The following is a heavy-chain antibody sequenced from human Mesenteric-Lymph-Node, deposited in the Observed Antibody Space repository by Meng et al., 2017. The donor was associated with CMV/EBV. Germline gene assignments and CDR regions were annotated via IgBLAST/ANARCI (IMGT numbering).Heavy chain of an antibody. D-gene: IGHD1-26*01. CDR3: ARANRKWELVGWFDP. V-gene: IGHV4-59*01. CDR2: IYYSGST. Sequence: SETLSLTCTVSGGSISSYYWSWIRQPPGKGLEWIGYIYYSGSTNYNPSLKSRVTISVDTSKNQFSLKLSSVTAADTAVYYCARANRKWELVGWFDPWGQGTLVTVSS. CDR1: GGSISSYY. J-gene: IGHJ5*02.